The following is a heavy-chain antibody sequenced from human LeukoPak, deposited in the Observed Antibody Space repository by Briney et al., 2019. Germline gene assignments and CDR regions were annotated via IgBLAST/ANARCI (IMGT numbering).Heavy chain of an antibody. Sequence: GGSLRLSCAASGFTFSSYSMNWVRQAPGKGLEWVSSISSSSSYIYYADSVKGRFTISRDNAKNSLYLQTNSLRAEDTAVYYCARVRAVDTYGGGFDYWGQGTLVTVSS. CDR3: ARVRAVDTYGGGFDY. D-gene: IGHD4-17*01. CDR2: ISSSSSYI. J-gene: IGHJ4*02. V-gene: IGHV3-21*01. CDR1: GFTFSSYS.